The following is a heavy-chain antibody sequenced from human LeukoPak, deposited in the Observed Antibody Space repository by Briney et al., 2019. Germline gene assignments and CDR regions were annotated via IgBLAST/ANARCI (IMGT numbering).Heavy chain of an antibody. CDR1: GFTVNNNY. D-gene: IGHD6-19*01. J-gene: IGHJ4*02. CDR3: ARESSSGWFFDY. Sequence: GGSLRLSCAASGFTVNNNYMTWVRQAPGKGLEWVSVIYSGGSTYYADSVKGRFTISRDKSKNTLYFQMNSLRGEDTAVYYCARESSSGWFFDYWGQGTLVTVSS. V-gene: IGHV3-66*01. CDR2: IYSGGST.